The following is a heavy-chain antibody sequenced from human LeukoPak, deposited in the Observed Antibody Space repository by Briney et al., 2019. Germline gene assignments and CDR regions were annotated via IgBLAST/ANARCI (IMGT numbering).Heavy chain of an antibody. V-gene: IGHV4-4*09. CDR2: IYSSGAT. D-gene: IGHD3-10*01. Sequence: SETLSLICTVSGGSITTYNWIWIRQTPGQALEWIGHIYSSGATKYNPSLKSRATILLDTSKNQLSLKLSSVSAADTAVYYCARRTWGVYYFDYWGQGTLVTVSS. J-gene: IGHJ4*02. CDR3: ARRTWGVYYFDY. CDR1: GGSITTYN.